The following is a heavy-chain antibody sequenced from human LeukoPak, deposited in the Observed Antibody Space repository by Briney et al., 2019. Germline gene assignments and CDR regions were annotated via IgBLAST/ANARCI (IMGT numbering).Heavy chain of an antibody. Sequence: GRSLRLSCAASGFTFSSYGMHWVRQAPGKGLEWVAVMWYDGSNKYYADSVKGRFTISRDNSKNTLYLQMNSLRAEDTAVYYCARDRNREYPDYFDYWGQGTLVTVSS. V-gene: IGHV3-33*01. J-gene: IGHJ4*02. CDR2: MWYDGSNK. D-gene: IGHD1-14*01. CDR3: ARDRNREYPDYFDY. CDR1: GFTFSSYG.